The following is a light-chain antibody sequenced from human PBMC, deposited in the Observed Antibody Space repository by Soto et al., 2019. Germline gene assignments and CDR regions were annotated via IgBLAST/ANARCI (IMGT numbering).Light chain of an antibody. J-gene: IGLJ1*01. CDR3: SSYTSSVAHV. V-gene: IGLV2-14*01. CDR1: SSDIGGYND. CDR2: EVS. Sequence: QSVLTQPASVPGSPGQSITIPCTGTSSDIGGYNDVSWYQQHPGKAPKLMIYEVSHRPSGISNRFSGSKSGNTASLTISGLQAEDEADYYCSSYTSSVAHVFGTGTKVTVL.